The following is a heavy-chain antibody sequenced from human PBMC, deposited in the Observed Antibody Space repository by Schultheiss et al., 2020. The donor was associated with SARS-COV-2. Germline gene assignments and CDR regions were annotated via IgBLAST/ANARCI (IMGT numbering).Heavy chain of an antibody. D-gene: IGHD6-19*01. CDR2: IYYSEST. CDR3: ASLGPQWPFDL. J-gene: IGHJ5*02. CDR1: GGSITRGGYW. Sequence: SETLSLTCTVSGGSITRGGYWWSWIRQHPGKGLEWIGYIYYSESTYYNPSLKSRVTISVDRSKNQFSLKLSSVTAADTDVYYGASLGPQWPFDLWGQGTLVTVSS. V-gene: IGHV4-31*03.